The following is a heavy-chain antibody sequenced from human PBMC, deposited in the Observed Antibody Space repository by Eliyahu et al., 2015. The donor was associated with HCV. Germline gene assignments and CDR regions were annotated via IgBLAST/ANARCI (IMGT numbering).Heavy chain of an antibody. CDR2: INHSGST. J-gene: IGHJ3*02. Sequence: QVQLQQWGAGLLKPSETLSLTCAXYGGSFSGYYWXWIRQPPGKGLEWIGEINHSGSTNHNPSLKSRVTISVDTSKNQFSLNLRSVTAADTAVYFCATSGYSSSPWVFDIWGQGTMVTVSS. V-gene: IGHV4-34*01. CDR3: ATSGYSSSPWVFDI. D-gene: IGHD6-13*01. CDR1: GGSFSGYY.